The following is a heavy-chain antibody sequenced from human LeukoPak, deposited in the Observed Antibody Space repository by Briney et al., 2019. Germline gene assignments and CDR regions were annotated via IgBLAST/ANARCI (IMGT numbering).Heavy chain of an antibody. J-gene: IGHJ4*02. D-gene: IGHD5-12*01. Sequence: SETLSLTCAVYGGSFSGYHWSWIRQPPGKGLEWIGEINHSGSTNYNPSLKSRVTISVDTSKNQFSLKLSSVTAADTAVYYCASVSGYDEIDYWGQGTLVTVSS. V-gene: IGHV4-34*01. CDR2: INHSGST. CDR1: GGSFSGYH. CDR3: ASVSGYDEIDY.